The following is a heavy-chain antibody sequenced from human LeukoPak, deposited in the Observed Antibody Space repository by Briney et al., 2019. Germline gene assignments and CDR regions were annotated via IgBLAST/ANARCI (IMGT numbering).Heavy chain of an antibody. D-gene: IGHD6-6*01. J-gene: IGHJ4*02. Sequence: KPSETLSLTCTVSGGSISSSSYYWGWIRQPPGKGLEWIGSIYYSGSTYYNPSLKSRVTISVDTSKNQFSLKLSSVTAADTAVYYCARHSSSSLNFDYWGQGTLVTVSS. CDR3: ARHSSSSLNFDY. V-gene: IGHV4-39*01. CDR1: GGSISSSSYY. CDR2: IYYSGST.